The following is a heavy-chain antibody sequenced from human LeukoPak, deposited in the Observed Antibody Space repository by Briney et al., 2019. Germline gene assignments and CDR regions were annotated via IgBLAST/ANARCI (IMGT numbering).Heavy chain of an antibody. Sequence: LETLSLTCTVSGGSISSYYWSWIRQPPGKGLEWIGEINHSGSTNYNPSLKSRVTISVDTSKNQFSLKLSSVTAADTAVYYCARGRSLSRPFFYWGQGTLVTVSS. J-gene: IGHJ4*02. D-gene: IGHD6-6*01. V-gene: IGHV4-34*01. CDR2: INHSGST. CDR1: GGSISSYY. CDR3: ARGRSLSRPFFY.